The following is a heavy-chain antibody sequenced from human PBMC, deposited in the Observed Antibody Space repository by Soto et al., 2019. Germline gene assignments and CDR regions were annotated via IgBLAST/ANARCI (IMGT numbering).Heavy chain of an antibody. CDR3: ASPRDYCVSTSNCFIAFDL. CDR1: GFAFGDYI. Sequence: AQLVESGGSLVKPGGSLRLSCAASGFAFGDYIMNWVRQAPGRGLEWVASISHSGTYIFYADSVKGRFAISRDNAEGSLFLHMSSLRVEDTAIYYCASPRDYCVSTSNCFIAFDLWGQGTRVTVSS. V-gene: IGHV3-21*01. CDR2: ISHSGTYI. D-gene: IGHD2-2*01. J-gene: IGHJ3*01.